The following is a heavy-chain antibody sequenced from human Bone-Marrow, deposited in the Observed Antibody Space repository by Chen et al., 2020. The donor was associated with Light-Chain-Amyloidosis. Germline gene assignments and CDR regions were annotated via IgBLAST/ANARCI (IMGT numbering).Heavy chain of an antibody. CDR1: GYTFTSYA. V-gene: IGHV7-4-1*02. Sequence: QVQLVQSGSELKKPGASVKVSCKASGYTFTSYAMNWVRQAPGQGLEWMGWINTNTGNPTYAQGFTGRFVFSLDTYVSTAYLQISSLKAEDTAVYYCAVVRPPAQWLDTGGYYMDVWGKGTTVTVSS. J-gene: IGHJ6*03. CDR2: INTNTGNP. D-gene: IGHD6-19*01. CDR3: AVVRPPAQWLDTGGYYMDV.